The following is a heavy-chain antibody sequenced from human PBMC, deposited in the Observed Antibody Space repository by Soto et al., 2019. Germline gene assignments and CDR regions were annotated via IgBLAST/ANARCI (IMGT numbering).Heavy chain of an antibody. CDR1: GGSISSGGYS. J-gene: IGHJ4*02. CDR3: ARGMTTVTTLDY. D-gene: IGHD4-4*01. V-gene: IGHV4-30-2*01. CDR2: IYHSGST. Sequence: QLQPQESGSGLVKPSQTLSLTCAVSGGSISSGGYSWSWIRQPPGKGLEWIGYIYHSGSTYYNPALQIRVTISVDRSNNQFSLKLSSVTAADTAVYYCARGMTTVTTLDYWGQGTLVTVSS.